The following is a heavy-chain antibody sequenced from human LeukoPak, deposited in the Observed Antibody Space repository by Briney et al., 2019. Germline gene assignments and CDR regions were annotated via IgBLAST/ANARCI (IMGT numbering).Heavy chain of an antibody. D-gene: IGHD2-2*01. CDR3: STEDKYCGSANCGKY. CDR1: GYTFTNYY. V-gene: IGHV1-2*02. CDR2: IIPDSGGA. Sequence: ASVKVSCKTSGYTFTNYYVHWVRQAPGQGLEWMGYIIPDSGGADYDQRFQGRVTMTRDKSISTVYMELSSLRSDETAVYYCSTEDKYCGSANCGKYWGQGTLVTVSS. J-gene: IGHJ4*02.